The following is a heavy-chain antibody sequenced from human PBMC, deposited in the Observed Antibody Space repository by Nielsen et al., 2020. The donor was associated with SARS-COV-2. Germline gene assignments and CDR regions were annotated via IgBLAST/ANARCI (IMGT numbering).Heavy chain of an antibody. J-gene: IGHJ4*02. CDR2: IYYSGST. Sequence: SETLSLTCTVSGGSISSYYWSWIRQPPGKGLEWIGYIYYSGSTNYNPSLKSRVTLSVDTSKNQFSLKLSSVTAADTAVYYCAIFDYDNSDLNDYWGQGTLVTVSS. CDR1: GGSISSYY. D-gene: IGHD4-11*01. CDR3: AIFDYDNSDLNDY. V-gene: IGHV4-59*01.